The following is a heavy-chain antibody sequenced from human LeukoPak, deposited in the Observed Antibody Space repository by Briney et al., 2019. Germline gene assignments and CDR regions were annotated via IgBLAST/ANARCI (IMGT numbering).Heavy chain of an antibody. D-gene: IGHD7-27*01. V-gene: IGHV1-2*02. CDR3: ARDPGFKNWFDP. CDR1: GYTFTGYY. Sequence: ASVKVSCKASGYTFTGYYMHWVRQAPGQGLEWMGWVNPNSGGTNYAQKLQGRVTMTTDTSTSTAYMELRSLRSDDTAVYYCARDPGFKNWFDPWGQGTLVTVSS. CDR2: VNPNSGGT. J-gene: IGHJ5*02.